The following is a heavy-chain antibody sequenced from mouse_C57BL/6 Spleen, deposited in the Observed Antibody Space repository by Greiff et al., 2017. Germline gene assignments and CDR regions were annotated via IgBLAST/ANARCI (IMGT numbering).Heavy chain of an antibody. CDR2: ISSGGSYT. CDR1: GFTFSSYG. V-gene: IGHV5-6*01. D-gene: IGHD1-1*01. Sequence: EVKLVESGGDLVKPGGSLKLSCAASGFTFSSYGMSWVRQTPDTRLEWVATISSGGSYTYYPDSVKGRFTISRDNAKNTLYLQMSSLKSEDTAMYYCASYYYGSRGYFDVWGTGTTVTVSS. CDR3: ASYYYGSRGYFDV. J-gene: IGHJ1*03.